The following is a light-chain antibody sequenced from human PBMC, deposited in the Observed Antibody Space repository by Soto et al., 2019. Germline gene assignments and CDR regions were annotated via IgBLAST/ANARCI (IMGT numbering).Light chain of an antibody. J-gene: IGKJ1*01. CDR2: DAS. Sequence: DIQMTQSPSTLSASVGDRVTITCRASRSISSWLAWYQQKPGKAPKLLIYDASSLESGVPSRFSGSGSGTEFTLTISSLQPDDFATYYCQQYNRMGTFGQGTKV. CDR1: RSISSW. CDR3: QQYNRMGT. V-gene: IGKV1-5*01.